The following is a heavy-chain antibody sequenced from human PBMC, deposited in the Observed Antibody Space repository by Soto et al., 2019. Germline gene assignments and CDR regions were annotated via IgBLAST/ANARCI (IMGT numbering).Heavy chain of an antibody. V-gene: IGHV4-61*08. D-gene: IGHD5-18*01. Sequence: SETLSLTCTVSGGSVSSGDYYWSWIRQPPGKGLEWIGYIYYSGNTNYNPSLKSRVIISVDTSKNLFSLKLTSVTAADTAVYYCARIPVDTSMIYWLDPWGQGTLVTVS. CDR2: IYYSGNT. CDR3: ARIPVDTSMIYWLDP. CDR1: GGSVSSGDYY. J-gene: IGHJ5*02.